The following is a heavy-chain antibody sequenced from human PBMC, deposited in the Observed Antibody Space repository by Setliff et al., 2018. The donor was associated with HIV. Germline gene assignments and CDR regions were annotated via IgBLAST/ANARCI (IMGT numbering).Heavy chain of an antibody. CDR2: VSPFDDGT. D-gene: IGHD3-22*01. Sequence: GASVKVSCKASGGTFSSYAISWVRQAPGQGLEWMAMVSPFDDGTNYAQKFQGRLTMTRDTSTSTVYMELSSLRSEDTAVYYCARPYDSSGSHAFDIWGQGTMVTVSS. CDR3: ARPYDSSGSHAFDI. J-gene: IGHJ3*02. V-gene: IGHV1-46*01. CDR1: GGTFSSYA.